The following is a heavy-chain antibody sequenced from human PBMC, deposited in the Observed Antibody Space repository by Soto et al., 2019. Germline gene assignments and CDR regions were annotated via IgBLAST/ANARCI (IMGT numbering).Heavy chain of an antibody. D-gene: IGHD6-19*01. Sequence: QVQLVESGGGVVQPGRSLRLSCAASGFTFSSYGMHWVRQAPGKGLEWVAVIWYDGSNKYYADSVKGRFTISRDNSKNTLYLKMNGLRAEDTAVYYCARDRYSSGWYDLDYWGQGTLVTVSS. J-gene: IGHJ4*02. CDR3: ARDRYSSGWYDLDY. CDR1: GFTFSSYG. CDR2: IWYDGSNK. V-gene: IGHV3-33*01.